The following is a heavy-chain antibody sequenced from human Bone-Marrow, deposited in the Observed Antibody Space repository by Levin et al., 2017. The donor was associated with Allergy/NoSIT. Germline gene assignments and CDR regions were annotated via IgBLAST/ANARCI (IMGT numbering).Heavy chain of an antibody. CDR1: GGTFSGYV. J-gene: IGHJ4*02. CDR2: SIPTFGIS. Sequence: SVKVSCKASGGTFSGYVITWVRQAPGQGLEWMGGSIPTFGISNYAQKYQGRVTIIVDESTTTAYMELSSLKSEDTAVYYCARSGHSSSSMDYWGQGTLVTVSS. V-gene: IGHV1-69*13. D-gene: IGHD6-6*01. CDR3: ARSGHSSSSMDY.